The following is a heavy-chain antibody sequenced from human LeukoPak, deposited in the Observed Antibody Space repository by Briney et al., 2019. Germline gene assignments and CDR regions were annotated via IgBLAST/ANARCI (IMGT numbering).Heavy chain of an antibody. CDR2: INHSGST. CDR3: ARGSPWFGEDS. D-gene: IGHD3-10*01. J-gene: IGHJ5*01. V-gene: IGHV4-34*01. Sequence: PSETLSLTCAVYGGSCSGYYWSWLRQPPGKGLEWIGEINHSGSTNYNPSLKSRVTISVDTSKNQFSLKLSSVTAADTAVYYCARGSPWFGEDSWGQGTLVTVSS. CDR1: GGSCSGYY.